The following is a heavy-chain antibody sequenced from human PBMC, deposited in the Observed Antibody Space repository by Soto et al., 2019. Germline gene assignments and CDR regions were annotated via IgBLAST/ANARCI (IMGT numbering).Heavy chain of an antibody. J-gene: IGHJ6*02. V-gene: IGHV4-39*01. CDR1: GGSISSSSYY. D-gene: IGHD3-3*01. Sequence: SETLSLTCTVSGGSISSSSYYWGWIRQPPGKGLEWIGSIYYSGSTYYNPSLKSRDTISVDTSKNQFSLKLSSVTAADTAVYYCARLVGIFGVVTQYYYYYGMDVWGQGTTVTVSS. CDR3: ARLVGIFGVVTQYYYYYGMDV. CDR2: IYYSGST.